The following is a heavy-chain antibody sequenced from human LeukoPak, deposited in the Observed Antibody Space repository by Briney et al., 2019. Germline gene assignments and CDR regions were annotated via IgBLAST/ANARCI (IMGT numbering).Heavy chain of an antibody. Sequence: PGGSLRLSCAASGFTFSSYAMDWVRQAPGKGLEWVAVISYDGSNKYYADSVKGRFTISRDNSKNTLDLQMNSLRAEDTAVYYCASDIVGATSSDYWGPGTLVTVYS. CDR1: GFTFSSYA. V-gene: IGHV3-30*04. CDR2: ISYDGSNK. CDR3: ASDIVGATSSDY. D-gene: IGHD1-26*01. J-gene: IGHJ4*02.